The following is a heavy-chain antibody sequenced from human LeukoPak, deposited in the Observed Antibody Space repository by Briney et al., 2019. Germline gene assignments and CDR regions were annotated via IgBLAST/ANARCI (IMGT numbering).Heavy chain of an antibody. Sequence: SETLSLTCTVSGGSISDYYWSWIRQSPGKGLEWVGYIYYTGSTTYNPSLRSRLTISLDTSKNQFSLKLSSVTAADAAVYYCSRENGAFSPFGYWGQGILVTV. CDR3: SRENGAFSPFGY. CDR1: GGSISDYY. J-gene: IGHJ4*02. CDR2: IYYTGST. V-gene: IGHV4-59*01. D-gene: IGHD2-8*01.